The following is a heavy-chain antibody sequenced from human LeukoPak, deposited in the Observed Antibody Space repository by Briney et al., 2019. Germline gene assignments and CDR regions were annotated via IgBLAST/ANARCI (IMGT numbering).Heavy chain of an antibody. D-gene: IGHD1-26*01. CDR3: AREDPYSGSPQ. CDR1: GGSISSGSYY. V-gene: IGHV4-61*02. CDR2: IYTSGST. J-gene: IGHJ4*02. Sequence: PSETLSLTCTVSGGSISSGSYYWSWIRQPAGKGLEWIGRIYTSGSTNYNPSLKSRVTISVDTSKNQFSLKLSSVTAADTAVYYRAREDPYSGSPQWGQGTLVTVSS.